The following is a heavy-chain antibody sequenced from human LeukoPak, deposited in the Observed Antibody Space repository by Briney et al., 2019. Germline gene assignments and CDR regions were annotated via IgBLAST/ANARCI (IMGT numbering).Heavy chain of an antibody. CDR1: GFTFSSYW. J-gene: IGHJ4*02. D-gene: IGHD2-2*02. CDR3: ASAVVVPAAIRDY. CDR2: IKQGGSEK. Sequence: GGSLRLSCAASGFTFSSYWMSWVRQAPGKGLEWVANIKQGGSEKYYVDSVKGRFTISRDNAKNSLYLQMNSLRAEDTAVCYRASAVVVPAAIRDYWGQGTLVTVSS. V-gene: IGHV3-7*01.